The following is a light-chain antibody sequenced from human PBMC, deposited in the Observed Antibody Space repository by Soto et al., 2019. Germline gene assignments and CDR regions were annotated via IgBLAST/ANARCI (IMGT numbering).Light chain of an antibody. Sequence: EMVFTQSPGTLSLSPGERATLSCRASQSVSSSYLAWYQQKPGQAPRLLIYGASSRATGIPDRFSGSGSGTDFTLTISRLEPEDFAFYYCQQYGSSPLTFGGGTKVDIK. J-gene: IGKJ4*01. CDR3: QQYGSSPLT. V-gene: IGKV3-20*01. CDR1: QSVSSSY. CDR2: GAS.